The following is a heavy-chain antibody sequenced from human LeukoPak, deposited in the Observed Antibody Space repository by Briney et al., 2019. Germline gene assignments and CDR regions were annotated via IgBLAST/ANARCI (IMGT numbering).Heavy chain of an antibody. CDR2: IKSKTDGGTT. D-gene: IGHD2-2*01. V-gene: IGHV3-15*01. CDR3: TTDSDGSTSLKYGMDV. J-gene: IGHJ6*02. CDR1: GFTFSNAW. Sequence: PGGSLRLSCAASGFTFSNAWMSWVHQAPGKGLEWVGRIKSKTDGGTTDYAAPVKGRFTISRDDSKNTLYLQMNSLKTEDTAVYYCTTDSDGSTSLKYGMDVWGQGTTVTVSS.